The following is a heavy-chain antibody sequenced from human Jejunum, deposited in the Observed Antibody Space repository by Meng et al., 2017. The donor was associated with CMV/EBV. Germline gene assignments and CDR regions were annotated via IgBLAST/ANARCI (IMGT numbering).Heavy chain of an antibody. CDR3: ARVEYSGSYFDH. CDR2: MFHGGRT. CDR1: GDSISRGGYS. J-gene: IGHJ4*02. V-gene: IGHV4-30-2*01. Sequence: AVSGDSISRGGYSWTWIRQPPGKGLEWIGDMFHGGRTSYNPSPESRVSISIDGSKNQFSLRLTSVTAADTAVYYCARVEYSGSYFDHWGRGTLVTVSS. D-gene: IGHD1-26*01.